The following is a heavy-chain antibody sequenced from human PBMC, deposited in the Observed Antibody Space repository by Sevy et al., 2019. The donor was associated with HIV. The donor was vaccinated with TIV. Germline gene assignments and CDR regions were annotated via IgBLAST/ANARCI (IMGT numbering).Heavy chain of an antibody. D-gene: IGHD2-2*01. Sequence: GGSLRLSCAASGFNIKTYNMNWVRQAPGKGLEWVSSISSSSTYIYYGDSVKGRFTISRDNAKNSLYLQMSSLRAEDTAVYYCARDLVIPSTTDYFYYAMDVWGQGTTVTVSS. V-gene: IGHV3-21*01. CDR2: ISSSSTYI. CDR3: ARDLVIPSTTDYFYYAMDV. CDR1: GFNIKTYN. J-gene: IGHJ6*02.